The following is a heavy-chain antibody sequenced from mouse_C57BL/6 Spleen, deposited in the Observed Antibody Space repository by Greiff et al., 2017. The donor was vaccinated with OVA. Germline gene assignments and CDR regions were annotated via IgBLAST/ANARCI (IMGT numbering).Heavy chain of an antibody. V-gene: IGHV1-82*01. D-gene: IGHD1-1*01. Sequence: VKLMESGPELVKPGASVKISCKASGYAFSSSWMNWVKQRPGKGLEWIGRIYPGDGDTNYNGKFKGKATLTADKSSSTAYMQLSSLTSEDSAVYFCARGITTVHFDYWGQGTTLTVSS. CDR2: IYPGDGDT. CDR3: ARGITTVHFDY. J-gene: IGHJ2*01. CDR1: GYAFSSSW.